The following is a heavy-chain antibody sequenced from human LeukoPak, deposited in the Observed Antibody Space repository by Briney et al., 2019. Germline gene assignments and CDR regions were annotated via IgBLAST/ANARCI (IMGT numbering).Heavy chain of an antibody. V-gene: IGHV3-7*01. Sequence: GGSLRLSCEASGFTLSTYWMNWVRRVPGKGLDWVANINPDGSGKRYVDSVKGRFTIARDNADNSLSLQMNSLRVEDTAVYYCASWGAGGNSWGQGTLVTVSS. CDR1: GFTLSTYW. J-gene: IGHJ4*02. D-gene: IGHD3-16*01. CDR3: ASWGAGGNS. CDR2: INPDGSGK.